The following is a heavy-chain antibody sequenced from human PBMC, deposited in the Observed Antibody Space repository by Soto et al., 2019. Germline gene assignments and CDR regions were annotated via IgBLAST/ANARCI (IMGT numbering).Heavy chain of an antibody. CDR2: ISSSSSYI. CDR1: EFTFSSDI. CDR3: AREGRRSNYYYYGMDV. V-gene: IGHV3-21*01. Sequence: GGSLRLSCTASEFTFSSDIMNWVRQAPGKGLEWVSSISSSSSYIYYADSVKGRFTISRDNAKNSLYLQMNSLRAEDTAVYYCAREGRRSNYYYYGMDVWGQGTTVTVSS. J-gene: IGHJ6*02.